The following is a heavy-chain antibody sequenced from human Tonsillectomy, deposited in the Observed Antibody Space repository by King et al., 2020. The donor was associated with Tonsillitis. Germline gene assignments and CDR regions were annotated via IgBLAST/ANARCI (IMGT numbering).Heavy chain of an antibody. Sequence: QLVQSGAEVKRSGESLKISCKGSDFTFKYWLGWVRRMPGDGLEWIGAIYPDDSDTKYSPSFQGRVSISVDKSTYTAFLEFTSLKASDTGLYYCAKRSGVSYGNAFDIWGQGTMVTVSS. D-gene: IGHD5-18*01. CDR2: IYPDDSDT. CDR1: DFTFKYW. CDR3: AKRSGVSYGNAFDI. J-gene: IGHJ3*02. V-gene: IGHV5-51*01.